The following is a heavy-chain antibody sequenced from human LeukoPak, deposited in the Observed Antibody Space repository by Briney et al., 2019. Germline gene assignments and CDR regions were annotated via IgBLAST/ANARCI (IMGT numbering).Heavy chain of an antibody. Sequence: KPSETLSLTCTVSGGSISSYYWSWIRQPPGKGLEWIGYIYYSGSTNYNPSLKSRVTISVDTSKNQFSLKLSSVTAADTAVYYCARRLQWLFTVFDYWGQGTLVTVSS. J-gene: IGHJ4*02. CDR1: GGSISSYY. CDR2: IYYSGST. V-gene: IGHV4-59*01. D-gene: IGHD6-19*01. CDR3: ARRLQWLFTVFDY.